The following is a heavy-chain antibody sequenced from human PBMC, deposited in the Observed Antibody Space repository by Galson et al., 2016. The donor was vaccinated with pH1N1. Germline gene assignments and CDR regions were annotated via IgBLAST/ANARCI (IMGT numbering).Heavy chain of an antibody. J-gene: IGHJ4*02. Sequence: SVKVSCKAFGGSFISWVRQAPGQGLEWMGGIITMFGISNYAQKFQGSVTITTDESRSTAYMEFRSVRFEDTAVYFCAKSSHPWAQFDSWGQGTLVTVSS. V-gene: IGHV1-69*05. CDR3: AKSSHPWAQFDS. CDR2: IITMFGIS. CDR1: GGSF.